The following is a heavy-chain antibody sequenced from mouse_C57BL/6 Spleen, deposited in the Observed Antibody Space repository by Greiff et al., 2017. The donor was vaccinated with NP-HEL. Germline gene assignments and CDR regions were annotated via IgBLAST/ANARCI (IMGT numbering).Heavy chain of an antibody. CDR2: IYPGDGDT. CDR1: GYAFSSSW. CDR3: ARDPNWDFFDY. J-gene: IGHJ2*01. D-gene: IGHD4-1*02. Sequence: VQRVESGPELVKPGASVKISCKASGYAFSSSWMNWVKQRPGKGLEWIGRIYPGDGDTNYNGKFKGKATLTADKSSSTAYMQLSSLTSEDSAVYFCARDPNWDFFDYWGQGTTLTVSS. V-gene: IGHV1-82*01.